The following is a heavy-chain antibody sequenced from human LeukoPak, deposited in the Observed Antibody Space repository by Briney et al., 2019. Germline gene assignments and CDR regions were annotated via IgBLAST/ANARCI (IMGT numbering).Heavy chain of an antibody. D-gene: IGHD2-2*03. CDR2: IDTSVTSM. V-gene: IGHV3-48*03. Sequence: GGSLRLSCAVSGFTFSNFEMNWVRQAPGKGLEWVSHIDTSVTSMHYADSVKGRFTISRDNAKNSLFLQMNSLRAEDTAVYYCVTDRPGVMDFDFWGQGTLVTVSS. CDR3: VTDRPGVMDFDF. J-gene: IGHJ4*02. CDR1: GFTFSNFE.